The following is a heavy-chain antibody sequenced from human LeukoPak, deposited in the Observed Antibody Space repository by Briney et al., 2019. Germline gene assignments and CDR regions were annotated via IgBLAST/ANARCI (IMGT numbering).Heavy chain of an antibody. D-gene: IGHD2-8*01. CDR2: IWFDGKNE. CDR3: ARDHHCANGVCHSPPGMDV. J-gene: IGHJ6*02. V-gene: IGHV3-33*01. CDR1: GFTFSSYG. Sequence: GGSLRLSCAASGFTFSSYGMHWVRQAPGKGLEWVADIWFDGKNEHFADSVKGRFTISRDNSKNTMYLQINSLRAEDTAVYYCARDHHCANGVCHSPPGMDVWGQGTTVTVSS.